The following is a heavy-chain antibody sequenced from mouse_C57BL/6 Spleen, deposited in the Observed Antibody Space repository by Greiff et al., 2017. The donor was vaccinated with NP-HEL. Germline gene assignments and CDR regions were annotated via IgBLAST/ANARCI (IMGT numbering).Heavy chain of an antibody. CDR2: ISYDGSN. Sequence: EVQLVESGPGLVKPSQSLSLTCSVTGYSITSGYYWNWIRQFPGNKLEWMGYISYDGSNNYNPSLKNRISITRDTSKNQFFLKLHSVTTEDTATYYCARGLRSWYFDYWGQGTTLTVSS. D-gene: IGHD1-1*01. CDR3: ARGLRSWYFDY. J-gene: IGHJ2*01. CDR1: GYSITSGYY. V-gene: IGHV3-6*01.